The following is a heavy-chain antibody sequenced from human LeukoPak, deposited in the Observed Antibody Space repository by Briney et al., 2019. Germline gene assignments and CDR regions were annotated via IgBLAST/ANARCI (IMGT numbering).Heavy chain of an antibody. V-gene: IGHV3-30-3*01. Sequence: PGRSLRLSCAASGFTFSSYAMHWVRQAPGKGLEWVAVISYDGSNRYYADSVKGRFTISRDNSKNTLYLQMNSLRAEDTAVYYCARDARRGSSGWYDWFDPWGQGTLVTVPS. D-gene: IGHD6-19*01. CDR1: GFTFSSYA. CDR2: ISYDGSNR. J-gene: IGHJ5*02. CDR3: ARDARRGSSGWYDWFDP.